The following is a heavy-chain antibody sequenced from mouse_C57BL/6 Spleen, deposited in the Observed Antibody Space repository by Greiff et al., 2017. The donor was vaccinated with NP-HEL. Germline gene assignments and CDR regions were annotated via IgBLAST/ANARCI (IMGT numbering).Heavy chain of an antibody. D-gene: IGHD2-5*01. V-gene: IGHV1-53*01. J-gene: IGHJ4*01. Sequence: QVQLKQPGTELVKPGASVKLSCKASGYTFTSYWMHWVKQRPGQGLEWIGNINPSNGGTNYNAQFKSKATLTVDKSSSTAYMHLSSLTSEDSAVYYCARNSNYGYYAMDYWGQGTSVTVSS. CDR1: GYTFTSYW. CDR2: INPSNGGT. CDR3: ARNSNYGYYAMDY.